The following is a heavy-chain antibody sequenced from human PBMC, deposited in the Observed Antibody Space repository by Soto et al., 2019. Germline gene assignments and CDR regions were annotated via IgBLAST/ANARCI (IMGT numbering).Heavy chain of an antibody. Sequence: EVQLLESGGDLVQPGGSLRLSCAASGFTFSSYAMTWVRQAPGKGLERVSSTTDSGSSTYNADSVKGRFTISRDNSKNTLYLQMSSLRAEDTAVYYCAKGGPRDGYKDFDYWGQGTLVTVSS. V-gene: IGHV3-23*01. J-gene: IGHJ4*02. CDR2: TTDSGSST. D-gene: IGHD5-12*01. CDR1: GFTFSSYA. CDR3: AKGGPRDGYKDFDY.